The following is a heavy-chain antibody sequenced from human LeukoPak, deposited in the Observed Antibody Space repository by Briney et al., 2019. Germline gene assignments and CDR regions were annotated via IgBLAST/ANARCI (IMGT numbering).Heavy chain of an antibody. D-gene: IGHD6-13*01. CDR3: ARGLGGSSSWYFDWGCWFDP. J-gene: IGHJ5*02. CDR1: GGSFSGYY. CDR2: INHSGST. V-gene: IGHV4-34*01. Sequence: SETLSLTCAVYGGSFSGYYWSWIRQPPGKGLEWIGEINHSGSTNYNPSLKSRVTISVDTSKNQFSLKLSSVTAADTAVYYCARGLGGSSSWYFDWGCWFDPWGQGTLVTVSS.